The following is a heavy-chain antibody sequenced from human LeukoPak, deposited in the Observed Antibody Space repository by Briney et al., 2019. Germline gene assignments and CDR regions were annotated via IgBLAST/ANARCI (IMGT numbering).Heavy chain of an antibody. V-gene: IGHV1-69*05. D-gene: IGHD6-19*01. J-gene: IGHJ3*02. Sequence: SVKVSCKASGGTLSSYAISWVRQAPGQGLEWMGGIIPIFGTANYAQKFQGRVTITTDESTSTAYMELSSLRSEDTAVYYCARDGHSSGWYEGPGAFDIWGQGTMVTVSS. CDR1: GGTLSSYA. CDR3: ARDGHSSGWYEGPGAFDI. CDR2: IIPIFGTA.